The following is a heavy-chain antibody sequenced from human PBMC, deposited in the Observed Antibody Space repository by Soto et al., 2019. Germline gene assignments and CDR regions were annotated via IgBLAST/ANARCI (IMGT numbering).Heavy chain of an antibody. CDR3: ERDSPYDSSGYYSRDYYYVMDV. J-gene: IGHJ6*02. D-gene: IGHD3-22*01. CDR2: IIPIFGTA. V-gene: IGHV1-69*13. Sequence: SVKVSCKASGGTFSSYAISWVRQAPGQGLEWMGGIIPIFGTANYAQKFQGRVTITADESTSTAYMELSSLRSEDKAVYYCERDSPYDSSGYYSRDYYYVMDVWG. CDR1: GGTFSSYA.